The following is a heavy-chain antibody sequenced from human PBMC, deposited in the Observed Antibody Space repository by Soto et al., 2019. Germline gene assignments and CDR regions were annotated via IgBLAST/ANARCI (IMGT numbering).Heavy chain of an antibody. D-gene: IGHD1-7*01. J-gene: IGHJ4*02. Sequence: GASVKVSCEASGYTFTGYYIHWVRQAPGQGLEWMGEIGPNRGDTKYAQKFQGRVTMTRDTSISTVYMELSNLSPDDTAVYYCGRGRSGELVVFYWGQGTLVTVSS. CDR1: GYTFTGYY. CDR2: IGPNRGDT. CDR3: GRGRSGELVVFY. V-gene: IGHV1-2*02.